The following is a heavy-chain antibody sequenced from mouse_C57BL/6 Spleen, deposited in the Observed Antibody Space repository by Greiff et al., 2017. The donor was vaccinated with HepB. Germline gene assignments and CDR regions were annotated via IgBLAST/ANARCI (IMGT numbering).Heavy chain of an antibody. CDR2: IYPRDGST. CDR3: ARRITTVVATGYLDY. CDR1: GYTFTSYD. Sequence: VQLQQSGPELVKPGASVKLSCKASGYTFTSYDINWVKQRPGQGLEWIGWIYPRDGSTKYNEKFKGKATLTVDTSSSTAYMELHSLTSEDSAVYFCARRITTVVATGYLDYWGQGTTLTVSS. J-gene: IGHJ2*01. V-gene: IGHV1-85*01. D-gene: IGHD1-1*01.